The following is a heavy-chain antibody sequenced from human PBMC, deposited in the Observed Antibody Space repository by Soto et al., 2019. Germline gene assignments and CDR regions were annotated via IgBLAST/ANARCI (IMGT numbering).Heavy chain of an antibody. V-gene: IGHV3-66*01. CDR1: GFTVSSKY. D-gene: IGHD2-15*01. CDR3: ARVDVLGDGGRCYGIPLDV. CDR2: IKSGDTT. J-gene: IGHJ6*04. Sequence: EVQLVESGGGLVQPGGSLRLSCAASGFTVSSKYMTWVRQAPGKGLEWVSLIKSGDTTYYADSVKGRFTISRETSENTLHLQMDRLRVEDTAVYYCARVDVLGDGGRCYGIPLDVWGNGTTVTVSS.